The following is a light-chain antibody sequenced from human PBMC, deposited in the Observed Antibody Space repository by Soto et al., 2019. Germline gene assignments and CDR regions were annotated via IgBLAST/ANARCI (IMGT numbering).Light chain of an antibody. Sequence: EVVLTQSPDTLSLSPGETATLSCKASKSVDRYVAWYQQKLGQAPRLLIYDAYTRATGVGARFTGSGSATDFSLTITSLETEDFAVYYWQQRGKWPSTFGPGTKVEMK. CDR2: DAY. CDR3: QQRGKWPST. J-gene: IGKJ2*02. V-gene: IGKV3-11*01. CDR1: KSVDRY.